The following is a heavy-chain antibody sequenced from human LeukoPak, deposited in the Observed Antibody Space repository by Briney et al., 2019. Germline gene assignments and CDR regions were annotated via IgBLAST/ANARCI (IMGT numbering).Heavy chain of an antibody. CDR1: LDSVPSNSAA. J-gene: IGHJ5*02. D-gene: IGHD2-15*01. Sequence: SHTLPLTCPLSLDSVPSNSAAWNWLRQSPSRGLDWLGRTYYRSKWYNDYAVSVKSRITIIPDTSKIQFSLQLSSVTPEDTAVYYCARVVGYCSGGSCYDNWFDPWGQGTLVTVSS. CDR3: ARVVGYCSGGSCYDNWFDP. CDR2: TYYRSKWYN. V-gene: IGHV6-1*01.